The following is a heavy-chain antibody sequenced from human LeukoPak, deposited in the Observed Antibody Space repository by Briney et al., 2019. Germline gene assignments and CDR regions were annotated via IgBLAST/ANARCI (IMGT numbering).Heavy chain of an antibody. J-gene: IGHJ5*02. CDR1: GYTFTGHS. D-gene: IGHD2-21*02. CDR3: ARDPGVTNWFDP. Sequence: GASVKVSCKASGYTFTGHSIHWVRQAPGQGLERMGWVSPNSGGTKYAQKFQGRVTMTRDTSISTAYMELTSLRSDDTAVYYCARDPGVTNWFDPWGQGTLVTVSS. V-gene: IGHV1-2*02. CDR2: VSPNSGGT.